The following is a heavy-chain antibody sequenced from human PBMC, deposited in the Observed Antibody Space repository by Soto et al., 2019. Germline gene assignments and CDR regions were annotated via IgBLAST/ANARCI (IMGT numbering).Heavy chain of an antibody. V-gene: IGHV3-74*01. CDR1: GFTFTTYW. D-gene: IGHD2-15*01. Sequence: EVQLVESGGGLVQPGGSLRLSCAASGFTFTTYWMHWVRQVPGKGLVWVSRINSDETTTNYADSVKGRFTVSRDNAKNTLYLQMNSLRVEDTTVYYCARGLRNYYGTDVWGQGTMVIVSS. CDR2: INSDETTT. CDR3: ARGLRNYYGTDV. J-gene: IGHJ6*02.